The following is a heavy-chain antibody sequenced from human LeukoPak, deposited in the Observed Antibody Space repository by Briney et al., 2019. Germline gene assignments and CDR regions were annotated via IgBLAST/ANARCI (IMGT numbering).Heavy chain of an antibody. Sequence: GGSLRLSCAASGFTFSTYDMHWVRQATGKGLEWLSGIGNAGDTYYAGSVKGRFTVSRDNAKNSLYLQMNSLRVGDTAVYYCARAEGSGYYYLWYNYWGQGTLVTVSS. J-gene: IGHJ4*02. V-gene: IGHV3-13*01. CDR2: IGNAGDT. D-gene: IGHD3-22*01. CDR1: GFTFSTYD. CDR3: ARAEGSGYYYLWYNY.